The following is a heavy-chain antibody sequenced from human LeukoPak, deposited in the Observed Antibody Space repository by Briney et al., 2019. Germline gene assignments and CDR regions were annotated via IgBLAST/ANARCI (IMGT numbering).Heavy chain of an antibody. Sequence: PGGSLRLSCAASGFTFDDYAMHWVRQAPGKGLEWVSGIGWNSGSIGYADSVKGRSTISRDNAKNSLYLQMNSLRAEDTALYYCAKDSYDSSGSFDYWGQGTLVTVSS. V-gene: IGHV3-9*01. J-gene: IGHJ4*02. CDR2: IGWNSGSI. CDR1: GFTFDDYA. CDR3: AKDSYDSSGSFDY. D-gene: IGHD3-22*01.